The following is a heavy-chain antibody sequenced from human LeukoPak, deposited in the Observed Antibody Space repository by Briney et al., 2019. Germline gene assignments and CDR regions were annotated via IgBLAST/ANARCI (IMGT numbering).Heavy chain of an antibody. CDR1: GFTFSSYE. J-gene: IGHJ4*02. D-gene: IGHD3-10*01. CDR2: ISSSGSTI. Sequence: GGSLRLSCAASGFTFSSYEMNWVRQAPGKGLEWVSYISSSGSTICYADSVKGRFTISRDNAKNSLYLQMNSLRAEDTAVYYCARDQEGVVDYWGQGTLVTVSS. V-gene: IGHV3-48*03. CDR3: ARDQEGVVDY.